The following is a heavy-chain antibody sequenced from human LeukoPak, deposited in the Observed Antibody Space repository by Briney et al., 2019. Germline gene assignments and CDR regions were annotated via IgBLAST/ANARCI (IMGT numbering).Heavy chain of an antibody. J-gene: IGHJ5*02. D-gene: IGHD3-10*01. CDR3: ARFCYYGSGSYYNVNWFDP. CDR2: IYYSGST. Sequence: SETLSLTCTVSGGSISSYYWSWIRQPPGKGLEWIGYIYYSGSTNYNPSLKSRVTISVDTSKNQFSLKLSSVTAADTAVYYCARFCYYGSGSYYNVNWFDPWGQGTLVTVSS. CDR1: GGSISSYY. V-gene: IGHV4-59*01.